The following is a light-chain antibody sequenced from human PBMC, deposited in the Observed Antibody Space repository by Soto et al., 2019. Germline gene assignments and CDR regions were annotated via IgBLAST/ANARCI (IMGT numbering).Light chain of an antibody. CDR3: QQYGNSHQIT. V-gene: IGKV3-20*01. Sequence: IVLTQSPGTLSLSPGERATLSCRDSQSVRNSYLAWYQQKPGQAPRLLMSGASSRSTGILERFSGKGSGTDFTLTISRLEPEDFAFYYCQQYGNSHQITFVQGTRLEIK. J-gene: IGKJ5*01. CDR1: QSVRNSY. CDR2: GAS.